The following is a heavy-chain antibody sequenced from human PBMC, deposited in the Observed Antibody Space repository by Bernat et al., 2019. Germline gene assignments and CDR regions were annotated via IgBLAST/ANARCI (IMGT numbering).Heavy chain of an antibody. V-gene: IGHV3-33*01. J-gene: IGHJ4*02. CDR1: GFTFSNYG. Sequence: QVQLVESGGGVVQPGRSLRLSCAASGFTFSNYGMHWVRQAPGKGLEWVAVIWYDGSNKYYADSVKGRFTISRDNSKNTLSLQMNSLRAEDTAVYYCARDGGISSSWQRYSDYWGQGTLVTVSS. CDR3: ARDGGISSSWQRYSDY. D-gene: IGHD6-13*01. CDR2: IWYDGSNK.